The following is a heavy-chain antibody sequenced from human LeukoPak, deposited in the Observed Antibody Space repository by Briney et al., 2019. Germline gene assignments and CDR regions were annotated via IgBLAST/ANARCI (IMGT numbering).Heavy chain of an antibody. CDR2: IVASGGDT. J-gene: IGHJ4*02. CDR1: GFSFSTYT. CDR3: ASRNWYIDY. D-gene: IGHD1-14*01. Sequence: GGSLRPSCAASGFSFSTYTMTWVRQAPGKGLEWVSGIVASGGDTFYADSVKGRFTISRDNSKNTLYLQMNGLRAEDTAVYYCASRNWYIDYWGQGTLVTVSS. V-gene: IGHV3-23*01.